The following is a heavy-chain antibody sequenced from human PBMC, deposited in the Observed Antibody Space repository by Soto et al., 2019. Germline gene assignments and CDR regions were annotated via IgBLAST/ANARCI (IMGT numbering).Heavy chain of an antibody. Sequence: DVQLLESGGGLVQPGGSLRLPCAASGLTFSSYAMSWVRQAPGKGLEGVSAVSGSGVDTYYPDSGKGRFTISRDNSKNTLSLQMNSLRAEDTAVYYCAAPSVTTVALFDFWGQGTLVTVSS. CDR3: AAPSVTTVALFDF. CDR2: VSGSGVDT. D-gene: IGHD4-17*01. J-gene: IGHJ4*02. V-gene: IGHV3-23*01. CDR1: GLTFSSYA.